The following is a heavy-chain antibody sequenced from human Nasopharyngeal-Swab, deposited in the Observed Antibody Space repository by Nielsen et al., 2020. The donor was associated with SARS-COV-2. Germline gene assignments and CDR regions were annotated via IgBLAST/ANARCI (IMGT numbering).Heavy chain of an antibody. Sequence: GESLKISCAASGFPFSTYEMNWIRQAPGKGLEWVSYISSSGSTIYYADSVKGRFTISRDNAKNSLYLQMNSLRAEDTAVYYCARGVYDSSGYYYPWGQGTLVTVSS. CDR2: ISSSGSTI. V-gene: IGHV3-48*03. CDR3: ARGVYDSSGYYYP. J-gene: IGHJ5*02. D-gene: IGHD3-22*01. CDR1: GFPFSTYE.